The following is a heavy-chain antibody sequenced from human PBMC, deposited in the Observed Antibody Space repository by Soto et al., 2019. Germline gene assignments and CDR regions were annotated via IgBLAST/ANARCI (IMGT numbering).Heavy chain of an antibody. J-gene: IGHJ4*02. D-gene: IGHD3-22*01. V-gene: IGHV4-31*03. CDR1: GGSISSGGYY. CDR2: IFYSGST. CDR3: ARVGRYDNSGYSSFDY. Sequence: QVQLQESGPGLVKSSQTLSLTCTVSGGSISSGGYYWSWIRQHPGKGLEWIGYIFYSGSTYYNPSLKSRVTISVDTSKNQFSLKLSSVTAADTAVYYCARVGRYDNSGYSSFDYWGQGTLVTVSS.